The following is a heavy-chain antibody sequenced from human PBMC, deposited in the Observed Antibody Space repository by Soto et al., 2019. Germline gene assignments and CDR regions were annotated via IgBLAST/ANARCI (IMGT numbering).Heavy chain of an antibody. CDR3: ARSGAPAASYYYAMDV. V-gene: IGHV4-30-4*01. D-gene: IGHD2-2*01. CDR2: IYDSGST. Sequence: SETLSVTXPVSGGSINSGDYYWSWIRQPPGKGLEWTGYIYDSGSTYYNPSLKSRVTMSVDTSKNEFSLKLSSVTAADTAVYYCARSGAPAASYYYAMDVWGQGTTVTVSS. J-gene: IGHJ6*02. CDR1: GGSINSGDYY.